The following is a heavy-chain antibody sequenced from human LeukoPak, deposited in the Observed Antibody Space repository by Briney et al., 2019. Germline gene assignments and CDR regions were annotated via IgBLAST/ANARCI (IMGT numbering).Heavy chain of an antibody. D-gene: IGHD2-2*01. CDR2: ISGSGGST. CDR3: ARGGVVPAAMYYFDY. CDR1: GFTFSSYA. J-gene: IGHJ4*02. V-gene: IGHV3-23*01. Sequence: GGSLRLSCAASGFTFSSYAMSWVRQAPGKGLEWVSAISGSGGSTYYADSVKGRFTISRDNSKNTLYLQMNSLRAEDTAVYYCARGGVVPAAMYYFDYWGQGTLVTVSS.